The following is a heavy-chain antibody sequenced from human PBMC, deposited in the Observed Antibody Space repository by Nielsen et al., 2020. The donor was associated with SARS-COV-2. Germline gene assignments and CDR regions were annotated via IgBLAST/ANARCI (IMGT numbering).Heavy chain of an antibody. J-gene: IGHJ6*02. CDR3: ARGTYYYGMDV. Sequence: SETLSLTCTVSGGSISSYYWSWIRQPPGKGLEWIGYIYYSGSTNYNPSLKSRVTISVDTSKNQFSLKPSSVTAADTAVYYCARGTYYYGMDVWGQGTTVTVSS. CDR1: GGSISSYY. V-gene: IGHV4-59*13. CDR2: IYYSGST.